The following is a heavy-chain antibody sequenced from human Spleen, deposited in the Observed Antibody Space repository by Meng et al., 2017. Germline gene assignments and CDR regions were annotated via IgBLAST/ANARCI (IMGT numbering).Heavy chain of an antibody. J-gene: IGHJ4*02. CDR1: GFTFSSYA. D-gene: IGHD6-19*01. V-gene: IGHV3-23*01. Sequence: GESLKISCAASGFTFSSYAMSWVRQAPGKGLEWVSTISGTGSGTNTYYADSVKGRFTISRDNSKKTLYLQMNSLRADDTAVYYCAKDEYASGWYVSDYWGQGTLVTVSS. CDR2: ISGTGSGTNT. CDR3: AKDEYASGWYVSDY.